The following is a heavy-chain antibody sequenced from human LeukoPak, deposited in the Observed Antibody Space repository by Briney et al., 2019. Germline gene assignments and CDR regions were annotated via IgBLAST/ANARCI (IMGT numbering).Heavy chain of an antibody. D-gene: IGHD2-2*01. CDR1: GFTFDDYA. Sequence: GGSLRLSCAASGFTFDDYAMHWVRQAPGKGLEWVSGISWNSGSIGYADSVEGRFTISRDNAKSSLYLQMNSLRAEDMALYYCARYCSSTSCYHLDAFDIWGQGTMVTVSS. V-gene: IGHV3-9*03. CDR3: ARYCSSTSCYHLDAFDI. CDR2: ISWNSGSI. J-gene: IGHJ3*02.